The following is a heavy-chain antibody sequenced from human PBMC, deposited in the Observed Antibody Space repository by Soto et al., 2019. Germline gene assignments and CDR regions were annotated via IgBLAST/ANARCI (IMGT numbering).Heavy chain of an antibody. CDR3: ARGGIVVVPAPHLFDY. CDR1: GYTFTGYY. J-gene: IGHJ4*02. D-gene: IGHD2-2*01. V-gene: IGHV1-2*04. Sequence: QVQLVQSGAEVKKPGASVKVSCKASGYTFTGYYMHWVRQAPGQGLEWMGWINPNSGGTNYAQKFQGWVTMTRDTSISTAYMALSRLRSDDTAVYYCARGGIVVVPAPHLFDYWGQGTLVTVSS. CDR2: INPNSGGT.